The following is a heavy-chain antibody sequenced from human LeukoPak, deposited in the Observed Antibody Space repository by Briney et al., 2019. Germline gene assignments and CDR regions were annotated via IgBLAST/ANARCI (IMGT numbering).Heavy chain of an antibody. CDR2: VYRSGST. J-gene: IGHJ4*02. V-gene: IGHV4-4*02. Sequence: SGTLSLTCAVSGDSISSSHWWTWVRQPPGKGLEWIGEVYRSGSTNYNPSLKSRVTISGDKSKNQFSLKLSSVTAADTAVYYCARNAGNSDVDYWGQGTLVTVSS. D-gene: IGHD4-23*01. CDR3: ARNAGNSDVDY. CDR1: GDSISSSHW.